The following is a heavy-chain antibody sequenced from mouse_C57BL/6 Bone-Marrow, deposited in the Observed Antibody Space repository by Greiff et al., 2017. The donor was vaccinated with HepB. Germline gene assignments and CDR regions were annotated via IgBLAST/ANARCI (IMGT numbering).Heavy chain of an antibody. D-gene: IGHD1-1*01. V-gene: IGHV1-26*01. J-gene: IGHJ1*03. CDR2: INPNNGGT. CDR3: ARRGITTVVEV. CDR1: GYTFTDYY. Sequence: VQLQQSGPELVKPGASVKISCKASGYTFTDYYMNWVKQSHGKSLEWLGDINPNNGGTSYNQKFKGKATLTVDKSSSTAYMELRSLTSEDSAVYYCARRGITTVVEVWGTGTTVTVSS.